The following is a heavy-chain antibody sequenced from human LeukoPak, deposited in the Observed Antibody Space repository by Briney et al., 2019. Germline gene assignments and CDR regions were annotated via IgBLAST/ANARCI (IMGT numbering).Heavy chain of an antibody. CDR1: GGSISRYY. V-gene: IGHV4-59*08. CDR3: ARRSVYGDYYYFDY. J-gene: IGHJ4*02. CDR2: IYYSGTT. D-gene: IGHD4-17*01. Sequence: SETLSLTCTVSGGSISRYYWSWIRQPPGKGLEGSGYIYYSGTTNYNPALKSRVAISVDTSKNQFSLKLSSVTAADTAVYYCARRSVYGDYYYFDYWGQGTLVTVSS.